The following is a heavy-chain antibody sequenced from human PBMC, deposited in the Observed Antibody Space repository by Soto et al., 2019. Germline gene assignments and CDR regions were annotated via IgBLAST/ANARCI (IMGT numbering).Heavy chain of an antibody. V-gene: IGHV4-4*07. J-gene: IGHJ4*02. D-gene: IGHD3-9*01. Sequence: PSETLSLTCTVSSESISGLYWTWIRQPAGKGLEWIGRIYSSGETNYNPSLTGRVIMSLDTSKNQFSLNLTSVTAADTAVYYCARASQCKSYFDCFAWLDYWGQGTRVTVSS. CDR1: SESISGLY. CDR3: ARASQCKSYFDCFAWLDY. CDR2: IYSSGET.